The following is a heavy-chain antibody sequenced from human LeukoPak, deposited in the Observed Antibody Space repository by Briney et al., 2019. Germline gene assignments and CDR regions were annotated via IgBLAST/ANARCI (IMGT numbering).Heavy chain of an antibody. V-gene: IGHV1-3*01. Sequence: ASVKVSCKASGYTFSNYAIHWVRQAPGQRFEWMGWINAGNGHTKYSQNFQGRVTITRDSSASTVYMELNSLTSEDTAAYYCARGIWSARTVDYYLDYWGQGTLVTVSS. J-gene: IGHJ4*02. D-gene: IGHD2-21*01. CDR3: ARGIWSARTVDYYLDY. CDR1: GYTFSNYA. CDR2: INAGNGHT.